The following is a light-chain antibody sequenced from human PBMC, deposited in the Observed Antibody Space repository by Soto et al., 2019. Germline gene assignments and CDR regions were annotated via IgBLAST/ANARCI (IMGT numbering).Light chain of an antibody. V-gene: IGKV1-5*03. CDR2: KAS. Sequence: DVQMTKSPATLSASVGDRVTIPCRASQSISSWLAWYQQKPGKAPKLLIYKASSLESGVPSRFSGSGSGTEFTLTISRLQPDDFATYYCQQYNSYSFGQGTKVDIK. CDR1: QSISSW. J-gene: IGKJ1*01. CDR3: QQYNSYS.